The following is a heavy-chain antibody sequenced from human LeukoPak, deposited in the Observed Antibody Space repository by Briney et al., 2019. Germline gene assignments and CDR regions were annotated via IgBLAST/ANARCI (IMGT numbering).Heavy chain of an antibody. J-gene: IGHJ1*01. V-gene: IGHV4-39*01. CDR2: IYYSGST. CDR1: GGSITSTLYY. D-gene: IGHD2-2*01. CDR3: AGQPENTRGFY. Sequence: SETLSLTCTVSGGSITSTLYYWGWFRQSSGKGLEWIGSIYYSGSTYYNPSLKSRVTISVDTSKNQFSLRLTSVTAADTAVYFCAGQPENTRGFYWGQGTLVTISS.